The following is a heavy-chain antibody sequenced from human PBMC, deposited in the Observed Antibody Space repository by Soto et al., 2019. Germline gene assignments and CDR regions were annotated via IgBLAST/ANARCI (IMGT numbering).Heavy chain of an antibody. Sequence: QVQLVESGGGVVQPGRSLRLSCVGSGFTFNNYGMHWVRQAPGKGLEWVAVSYDGSNKYYADSVKGRFTISTDNSKNTLYLQMNSLRSGDTAVYYCAKLHVDTAIFDYWGQGTLVTVSS. V-gene: IGHV3-30*18. CDR3: AKLHVDTAIFDY. CDR2: SYDGSNK. CDR1: GFTFNNYG. J-gene: IGHJ4*02. D-gene: IGHD5-18*01.